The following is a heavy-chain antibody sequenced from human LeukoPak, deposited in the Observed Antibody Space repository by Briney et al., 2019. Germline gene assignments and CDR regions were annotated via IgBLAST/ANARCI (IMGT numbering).Heavy chain of an antibody. CDR3: ARANAGSDGDYDFDY. Sequence: KPGGSLRLSCAASGFTFSSFTMNWVRQAPGKGLEWVSSISSSSSYIYYADSVKGRFTISRDNAKNSLYLQMNSLRAEDTAVYYCARANAGSDGDYDFDYWGQGTLVTVSS. CDR1: GFTFSSFT. D-gene: IGHD4-17*01. CDR2: ISSSSSYI. V-gene: IGHV3-21*01. J-gene: IGHJ4*02.